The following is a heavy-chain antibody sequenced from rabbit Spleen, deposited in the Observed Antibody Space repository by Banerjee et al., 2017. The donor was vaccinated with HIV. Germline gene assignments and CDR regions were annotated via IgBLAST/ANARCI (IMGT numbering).Heavy chain of an antibody. CDR2: INAATAKP. V-gene: IGHV1S45*01. D-gene: IGHD1-1*01. CDR3: ARDLVGVIGWNFYL. Sequence: QEQVLESGGGLVKPEGSLKLSCTASGFPFSNKVVMCWVRQAPGKGLEWIACINAATAKPVYATWAKGRFTISRTSSTTVTLRMTSLTAADRATYFCARDLVGVIGWNFYLWGPGTLVTVS. CDR1: GFPFSNKVV. J-gene: IGHJ4*01.